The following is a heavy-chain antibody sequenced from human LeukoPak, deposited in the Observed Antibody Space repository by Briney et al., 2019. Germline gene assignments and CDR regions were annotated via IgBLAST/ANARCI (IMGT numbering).Heavy chain of an antibody. D-gene: IGHD6-13*01. CDR2: INPNSGGT. V-gene: IGHV1-2*02. CDR3: ARAKGSIAAAATGY. J-gene: IGHJ4*02. CDR1: GYTFTGYY. Sequence: GASVKVPCKASGYTFTGYYMHWVRQAPGQGLEWMGWINPNSGGTNYAQKFQGRVTMTRDTSISTAYMELSRLRSDDTAVYYCARAKGSIAAAATGYWGQGTLVTVSS.